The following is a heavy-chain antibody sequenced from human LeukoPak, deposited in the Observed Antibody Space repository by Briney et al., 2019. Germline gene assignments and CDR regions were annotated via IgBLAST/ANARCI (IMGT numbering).Heavy chain of an antibody. J-gene: IGHJ6*02. Sequence: GEPLKISCKASGYSFTSYWIGWVRQMPGKGLEWMGIIDPSDSETRYTPSFQGQVTISVDKSLTTADLQWNSLKASDTAMYYCARLQFYDILTGYYIRENGMDVWGQGTTVTVSS. V-gene: IGHV5-51*01. CDR1: GYSFTSYW. D-gene: IGHD3-9*01. CDR3: ARLQFYDILTGYYIRENGMDV. CDR2: IDPSDSET.